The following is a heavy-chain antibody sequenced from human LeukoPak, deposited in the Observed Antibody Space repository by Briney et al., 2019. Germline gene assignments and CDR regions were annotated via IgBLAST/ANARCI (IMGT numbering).Heavy chain of an antibody. CDR2: INHSGST. CDR1: GGSISSYY. J-gene: IGHJ4*02. D-gene: IGHD5-24*01. V-gene: IGHV4-34*01. CDR3: ARGSRRDGYKRPFDY. Sequence: SETLSLTCTVSGGSISSYYWSWIRQPPGKGLEWIGEINHSGSTNYNPSLKSRVTISVDTSKNQFSLKLSSVTAADTAVYYCARGSRRDGYKRPFDYWGQGTLVTVSS.